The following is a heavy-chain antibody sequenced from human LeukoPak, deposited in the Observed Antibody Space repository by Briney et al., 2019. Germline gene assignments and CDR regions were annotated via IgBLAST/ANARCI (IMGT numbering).Heavy chain of an antibody. Sequence: SETLSLTCTVSGGSISGYYWSWLRQPPGKGLEWIGYIYYSGSTNYNPSLKSRVTISVDTSKNQFSLKLSSVTAADTAVYYCARDGALSRFLGGARDDWFDPWGQRTLVTVSS. V-gene: IGHV4-59*01. CDR2: IYYSGST. J-gene: IGHJ5*02. D-gene: IGHD3-3*01. CDR1: GGSISGYY. CDR3: ARDGALSRFLGGARDDWFDP.